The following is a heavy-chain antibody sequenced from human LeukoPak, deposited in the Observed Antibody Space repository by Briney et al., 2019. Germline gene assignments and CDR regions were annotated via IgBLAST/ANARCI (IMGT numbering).Heavy chain of an antibody. CDR2: ISPGGST. J-gene: IGHJ4*02. D-gene: IGHD1-20*01. CDR1: GASISSSNW. V-gene: IGHV4-4*02. Sequence: SGTLSLTCAVSGASISSSNWWSWVRQPPGKGLEWIGEISPGGSTNYNPSLKSRVTMSVDKSKNQFSLNLSSVTAADTAVYYCARGDNWLFDCWGQGTLVTVSS. CDR3: ARGDNWLFDC.